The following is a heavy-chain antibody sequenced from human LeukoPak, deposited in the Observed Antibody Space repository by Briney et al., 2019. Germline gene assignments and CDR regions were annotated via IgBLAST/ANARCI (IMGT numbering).Heavy chain of an antibody. J-gene: IGHJ5*02. Sequence: ASVKVSCKASGYTFTGYYMHWARQAPGQGLEWMGWINPNSGGTNYAQKFQGRVTMTRDTSISTAYMELSRLRSDDTAVYYCARDGEDFWSGSNWFDPWGQGTLVTVSS. V-gene: IGHV1-2*02. D-gene: IGHD3-3*01. CDR2: INPNSGGT. CDR3: ARDGEDFWSGSNWFDP. CDR1: GYTFTGYY.